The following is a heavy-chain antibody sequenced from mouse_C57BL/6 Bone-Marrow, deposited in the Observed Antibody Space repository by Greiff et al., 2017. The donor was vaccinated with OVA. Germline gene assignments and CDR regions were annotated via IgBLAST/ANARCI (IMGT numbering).Heavy chain of an antibody. Sequence: DVKLVESGGGLVKPGGSLKLSCAASGFTFSDYGMHWVRQAPEKGLEWVAYISSGSSTIYYADTVKGRFTISRDNAKNTLFLQMTSLRSEDTAMYYCASPYGSSYPYWYFDVWGTGTTVTVSS. CDR2: ISSGSSTI. CDR1: GFTFSDYG. CDR3: ASPYGSSYPYWYFDV. V-gene: IGHV5-17*01. D-gene: IGHD1-1*01. J-gene: IGHJ1*03.